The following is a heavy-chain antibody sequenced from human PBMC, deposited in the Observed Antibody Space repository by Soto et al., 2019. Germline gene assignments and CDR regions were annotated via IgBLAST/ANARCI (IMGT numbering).Heavy chain of an antibody. D-gene: IGHD4-17*01. J-gene: IGHJ4*02. CDR1: GGSISSGGYY. Sequence: QVQLQESGPGLVKPSQTLSLTCTVSGGSISSGGYYWSWIRQHPGKGLEWIGYIYYSGSTYYNPSLKSRVTISVDPSKNPFSLKLSSVTAADTAVYYCARGNTTVTTGGYYFDYWGQGTLVTVSS. CDR3: ARGNTTVTTGGYYFDY. CDR2: IYYSGST. V-gene: IGHV4-31*03.